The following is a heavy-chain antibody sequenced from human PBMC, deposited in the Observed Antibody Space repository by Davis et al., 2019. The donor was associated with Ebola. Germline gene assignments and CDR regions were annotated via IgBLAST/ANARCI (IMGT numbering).Heavy chain of an antibody. V-gene: IGHV3-74*01. Sequence: GESLKISCATSGFTFKDYAMTWVRQAPGKGLEWVSAISGSDGSSTSYADSVKGRFTISRDNAKNTLYLQMNSLRAEDTAVYYCARGSEMANPADGDYWGQGTLVTVSS. D-gene: IGHD5-24*01. CDR1: GFTFKDYA. J-gene: IGHJ4*02. CDR2: ISGSDGSST. CDR3: ARGSEMANPADGDY.